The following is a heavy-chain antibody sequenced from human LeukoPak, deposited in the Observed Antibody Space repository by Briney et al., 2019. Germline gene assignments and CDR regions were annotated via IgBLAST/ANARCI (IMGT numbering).Heavy chain of an antibody. CDR2: ITNDGDFT. V-gene: IGHV3-23*01. J-gene: IGHJ4*02. Sequence: GGSLRLSCAASGFIFSISDMTWVRQAPGKGLDWVASITNDGDFTYYAGSVKGRFTISRDNSKSTLSLEMNRLRAEDTAVYYCAKVPKVVVVAADFDYWGQGTLVTVSS. D-gene: IGHD2-15*01. CDR1: GFIFSISD. CDR3: AKVPKVVVVAADFDY.